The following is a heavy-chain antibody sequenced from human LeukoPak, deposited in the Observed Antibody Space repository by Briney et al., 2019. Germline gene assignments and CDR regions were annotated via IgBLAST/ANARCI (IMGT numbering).Heavy chain of an antibody. CDR1: GGSISPNY. CDR2: IYYSGST. V-gene: IGHV4-59*01. Sequence: PSETLSLTCTVSGGSISPNYWSWIRQPPGKGLEWIGYIYYSGSTNYNPSLKSRVTISVDTSKNQFSLKLSSVTAADTAVYYCARGGSYYASGSYYLYWGQGTLVTVSS. J-gene: IGHJ4*02. CDR3: ARGGSYYASGSYYLY. D-gene: IGHD3-10*01.